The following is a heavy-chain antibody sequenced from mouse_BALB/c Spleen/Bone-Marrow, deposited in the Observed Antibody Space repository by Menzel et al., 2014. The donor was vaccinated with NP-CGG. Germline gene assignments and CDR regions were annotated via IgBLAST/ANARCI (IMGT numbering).Heavy chain of an antibody. V-gene: IGHV1-14*01. CDR2: INPYNDGT. CDR1: GYTFTSYV. J-gene: IGHJ4*01. D-gene: IGHD2-10*02. Sequence: VQLKDSGPELVKPGASVKMSCKASGYTFTSYVMHWVKQKPGQGLEWIGYINPYNDGTKYNEKFKGKATLTSDKSSSTAYMELGSLTSEDSAVYYCARGGYGNVYYAMDYWGQGTSVTVSS. CDR3: ARGGYGNVYYAMDY.